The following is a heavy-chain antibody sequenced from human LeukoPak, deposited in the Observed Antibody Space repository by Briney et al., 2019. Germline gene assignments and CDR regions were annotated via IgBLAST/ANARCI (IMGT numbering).Heavy chain of an antibody. Sequence: SETLSLTCTVSGGSISSYFWSWVRQPPGKGLEWIGYVYYSGSTNYNPSLKSRVTISVDTSKKQFSLKLSSATAADTAVYYCARVLDLSKRGLDAFDIWGQETMVTASS. CDR2: VYYSGST. D-gene: IGHD3-16*01. CDR3: ARVLDLSKRGLDAFDI. CDR1: GGSISSYF. V-gene: IGHV4-59*01. J-gene: IGHJ3*02.